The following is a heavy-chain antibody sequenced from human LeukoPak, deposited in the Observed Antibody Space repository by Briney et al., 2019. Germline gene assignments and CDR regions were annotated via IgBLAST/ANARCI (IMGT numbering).Heavy chain of an antibody. CDR3: TPSGGTY. J-gene: IGHJ4*02. CDR1: GFTFSGSA. V-gene: IGHV3-73*01. D-gene: IGHD1-26*01. Sequence: GGSLRLSCAASGFTFSGSAIHWVRQASGKGLEWVGRIRSKSNNYATTYGASVEGRFTISRDDSRSTLFLEMRNLKTDDTGLYYCTPSGGTYWGQGTLVIVSS. CDR2: IRSKSNNYAT.